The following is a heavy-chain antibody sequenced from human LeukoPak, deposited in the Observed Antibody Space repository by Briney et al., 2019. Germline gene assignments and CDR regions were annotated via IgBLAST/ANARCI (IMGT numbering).Heavy chain of an antibody. J-gene: IGHJ4*02. V-gene: IGHV3-23*01. CDR2: ITGSGGTA. CDR3: AKSGSYFCYYIDY. D-gene: IGHD1-26*01. Sequence: PGGSLRLSCAASGFTFSNYAMSWVRQAPGKGLEWVSAITGSGGTAYYADSAKGRFTISRDNSKNTLYLQMNSLRAEDTAVYYCAKSGSYFCYYIDYWGQGTLVTVSS. CDR1: GFTFSNYA.